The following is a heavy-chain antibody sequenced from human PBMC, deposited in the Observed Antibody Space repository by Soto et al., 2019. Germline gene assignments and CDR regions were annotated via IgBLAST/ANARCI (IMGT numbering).Heavy chain of an antibody. V-gene: IGHV5-10-1*01. Sequence: GESLKISCKGSGYSFSSYWSSWVRQMPGKGLEWMGRIDPSDSYTNYSPSFQGHVTISADKSISTAYLQWSSLKASDTAMYYCARHGLSYYYYGMDVWGQGTTVTVSS. CDR1: GYSFSSYW. D-gene: IGHD3-10*01. CDR2: IDPSDSYT. J-gene: IGHJ6*02. CDR3: ARHGLSYYYYGMDV.